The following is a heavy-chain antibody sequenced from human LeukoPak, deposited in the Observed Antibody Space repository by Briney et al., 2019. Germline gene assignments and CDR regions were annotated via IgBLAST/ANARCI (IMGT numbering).Heavy chain of an antibody. CDR3: ARDLRQGRGGDHYYYYYMDV. J-gene: IGHJ6*03. CDR2: IIPIFDTA. V-gene: IGHV1-69*06. CDR1: GGTISSHA. Sequence: GASVKVSCKASGGTISSHAINWVRQAPGQGLEWMGGIIPIFDTANYAQKFQGRVTITADKSTSTAYMELSSLRSEDTAVYYCARDLRQGRGGDHYYYYYMDVWGKGTTVTVSS. D-gene: IGHD3-16*01.